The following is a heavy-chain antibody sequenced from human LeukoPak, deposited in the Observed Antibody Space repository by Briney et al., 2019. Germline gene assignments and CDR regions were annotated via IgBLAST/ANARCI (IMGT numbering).Heavy chain of an antibody. J-gene: IGHJ5*02. Sequence: ASVKVSCMASGYTFTSYGISWVRQAPGQGPEWMGWISAYNGNTNYAQKLQGRVTMTTDTSTSTAYMELRSLRSDDTAVYYCARVEENYDFWSGKNWFDPWGQGTLATVSS. CDR3: ARVEENYDFWSGKNWFDP. D-gene: IGHD3-3*01. CDR2: ISAYNGNT. V-gene: IGHV1-18*01. CDR1: GYTFTSYG.